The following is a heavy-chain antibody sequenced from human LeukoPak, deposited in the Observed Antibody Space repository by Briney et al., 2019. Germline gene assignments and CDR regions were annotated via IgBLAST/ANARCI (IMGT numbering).Heavy chain of an antibody. J-gene: IGHJ4*02. CDR3: ARDYELGTPGSAYEFFDY. V-gene: IGHV1-2*03. CDR2: INPNSGGT. D-gene: IGHD1-1*01. CDR1: GYTFSGYF. Sequence: LAASVKVSCKASGYTFSGYFIQWVRHAPGQGLEWMGWINPNSGGTSYAQKFQGRVTMTRDMSISTVYMELSRLRSDDTAVYYCARDYELGTPGSAYEFFDYWGQGTLVTVSS.